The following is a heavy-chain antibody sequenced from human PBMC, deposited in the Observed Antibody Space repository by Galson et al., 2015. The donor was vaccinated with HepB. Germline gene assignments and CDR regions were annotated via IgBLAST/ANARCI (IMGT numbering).Heavy chain of an antibody. J-gene: IGHJ4*02. CDR3: ARDGVGGDY. D-gene: IGHD3-16*01. V-gene: IGHV1-18*04. Sequence: QSGAEVKKPGASVKISCKTSGYTFTSYGVNWVRQARGQGLEWMGWISGYNGDTSYAQKLQGRITMTTGTSTNTAYLDLRSLTSDDTAVYYCARDGVGGDYWGQGTLVTVSS. CDR2: ISGYNGDT. CDR1: GYTFTSYG.